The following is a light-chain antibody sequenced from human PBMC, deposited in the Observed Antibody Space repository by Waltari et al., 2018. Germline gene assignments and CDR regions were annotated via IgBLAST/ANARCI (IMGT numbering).Light chain of an antibody. CDR2: AAS. Sequence: ETVLTQSPATLSFSPGERATLSCRASEDVSIYLAWYQQKPGQAPRLLIYAASNRATGIPTRCSGSGSGTDFTLTISSLEPEDFALYYCQQRRNWPPLTFGGGTKVE. V-gene: IGKV3-11*01. CDR3: QQRRNWPPLT. J-gene: IGKJ4*01. CDR1: EDVSIY.